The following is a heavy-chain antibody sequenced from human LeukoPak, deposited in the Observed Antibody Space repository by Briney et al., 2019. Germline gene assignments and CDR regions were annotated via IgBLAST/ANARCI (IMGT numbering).Heavy chain of an antibody. CDR1: GYTFTGYY. V-gene: IGHV1-2*02. CDR3: ARDVVVPAAIGIVASTFDY. D-gene: IGHD2-2*02. CDR2: INPNSGGT. Sequence: GASVKVSCKASGYTFTGYYMHWVRQAPGQGLEWMGWINPNSGGTNYAQKFQGRVTMTRDTSISTAYMELSRLRSDDTAVYYCARDVVVPAAIGIVASTFDYWGQGILVTVSS. J-gene: IGHJ4*02.